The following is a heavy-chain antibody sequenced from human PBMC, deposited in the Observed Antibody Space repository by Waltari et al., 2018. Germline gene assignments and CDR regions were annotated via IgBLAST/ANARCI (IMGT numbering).Heavy chain of an antibody. CDR1: GFTFSNYA. V-gene: IGHV3-23*01. D-gene: IGHD1-26*01. Sequence: EVQLLESGGDLVQPGGSLRLSCAASGFTFSNYAMTWVRQAPGKGLEWVSVIGCGGSTTYYADSVKGRFTISRDNSKNTLYLQMNRLRVEDTAVYYCAKKLGVSSWYYFDYWGQGTLVTVSS. CDR2: IGCGGSTT. CDR3: AKKLGVSSWYYFDY. J-gene: IGHJ4*02.